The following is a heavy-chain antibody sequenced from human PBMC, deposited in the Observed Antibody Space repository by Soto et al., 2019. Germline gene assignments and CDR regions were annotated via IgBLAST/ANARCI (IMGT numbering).Heavy chain of an antibody. CDR1: GGTFSSYA. D-gene: IGHD3-22*01. CDR3: ARGGLHQAYYDSSGYEIYFFDY. Sequence: QVQLVQSGAEVKKPGSSVKVSCKVSGGTFSSYAISWVRQAPGQGLEWMGGIIPIFGTANYAQKFQGRVTITADESTSTAYMELSSLRSEDTAVYYCARGGLHQAYYDSSGYEIYFFDYWGQGTLVTVSS. CDR2: IIPIFGTA. V-gene: IGHV1-69*01. J-gene: IGHJ4*02.